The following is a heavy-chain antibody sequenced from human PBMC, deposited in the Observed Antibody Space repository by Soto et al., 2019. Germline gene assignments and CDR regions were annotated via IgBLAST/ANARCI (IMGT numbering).Heavy chain of an antibody. J-gene: IGHJ6*02. D-gene: IGHD3-9*01. Sequence: GASVKVSCKASGYTFTSYGISWVRQAPGQGLEWMGWISAYNGNTNYAQKLQGRVTMTTDTSTSTAYMELRSLRSDDTAVYYCARGLTWNDILTEADYYYGMDVWGQGTTVTGSS. CDR1: GYTFTSYG. CDR2: ISAYNGNT. CDR3: ARGLTWNDILTEADYYYGMDV. V-gene: IGHV1-18*01.